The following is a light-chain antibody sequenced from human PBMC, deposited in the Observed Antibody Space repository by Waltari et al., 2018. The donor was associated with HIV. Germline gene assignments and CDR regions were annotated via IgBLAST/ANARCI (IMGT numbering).Light chain of an antibody. CDR3: LQYHSYLQYS. CDR2: AAS. J-gene: IGKJ2*01. Sequence: DIQMTQSPSSLSASVGDRVTITCRASQDIRSDLDWYQQTPGKAPKRLISAASTLQNGVPSRFSGSGSGTEFTLTISSLQPEDFATYYCLQYHSYLQYSFGQGTKLEI. CDR1: QDIRSD. V-gene: IGKV1-17*01.